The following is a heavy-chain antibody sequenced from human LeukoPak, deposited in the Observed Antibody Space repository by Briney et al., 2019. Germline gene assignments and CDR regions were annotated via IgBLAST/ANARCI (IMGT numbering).Heavy chain of an antibody. CDR1: GGSISSSSYY. D-gene: IGHD3-22*01. CDR3: ARGHRIVVVPDAFDI. Sequence: PSETLSLTCTVSGGSISSSSYYWSWIRQPPGKGLEWIGYIYYSGSTYYNPSLKSRVTISVDTSKNQFSLKLSSVTAADTAVYYCARGHRIVVVPDAFDIWGQGTMVTVSS. V-gene: IGHV4-30-4*01. CDR2: IYYSGST. J-gene: IGHJ3*02.